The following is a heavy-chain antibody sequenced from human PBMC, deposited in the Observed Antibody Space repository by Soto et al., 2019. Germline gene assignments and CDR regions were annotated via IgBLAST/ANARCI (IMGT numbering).Heavy chain of an antibody. CDR3: ARRRGFPYYSGMDV. CDR1: GGSIRSGGYS. CDR2: IYHSGST. V-gene: IGHV4-30-2*01. Sequence: QLQLQASGSGLVKPSQTLSLTCAVSGGSIRSGGYSWSWIRQPPGKGLEWIGYIYHSGSTYYNPSLKSRVTMSVDRSKNQFSLKLSSVTAADTAVYYFARRRGFPYYSGMDVWGQGTTVTVSS. D-gene: IGHD5-12*01. J-gene: IGHJ6*02.